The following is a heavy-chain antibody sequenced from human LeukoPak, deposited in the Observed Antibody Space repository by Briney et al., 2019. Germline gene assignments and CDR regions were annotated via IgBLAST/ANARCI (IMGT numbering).Heavy chain of an antibody. J-gene: IGHJ4*02. CDR3: ARDLRPLNNAPFDY. CDR1: GFTFSDYY. CDR2: ISSSSSYI. V-gene: IGHV3-11*06. D-gene: IGHD1/OR15-1a*01. Sequence: GGSLRLSCAASGFTFSDYYMSWIRQAPGKGLEWVSSISSSSSYIYYADSVKGRFTISRDNAKNSLYLQMNSLRAEDTAVYYCARDLRPLNNAPFDYWGQGTLVTVSS.